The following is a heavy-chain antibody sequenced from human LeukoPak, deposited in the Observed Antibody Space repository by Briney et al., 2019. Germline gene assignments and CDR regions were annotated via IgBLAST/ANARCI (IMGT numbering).Heavy chain of an antibody. V-gene: IGHV4-34*01. CDR3: AEVDSGYGTQNYYYYMDV. CDR2: IYYSGST. J-gene: IGHJ6*03. Sequence: SETLSLTCAVYGGSFSGYYWSWIRQPPGKGLEWIGSIYYSGSTYYNPSLKSRVTISVDTSKNQFSLKLSSVTAADTAVYYCAEVDSGYGTQNYYYYMDVWGKGTTVTVSS. D-gene: IGHD5-12*01. CDR1: GGSFSGYY.